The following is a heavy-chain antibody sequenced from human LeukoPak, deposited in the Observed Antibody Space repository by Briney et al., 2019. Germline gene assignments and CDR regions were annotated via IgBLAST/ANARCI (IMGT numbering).Heavy chain of an antibody. V-gene: IGHV3-7*05. D-gene: IGHD3-10*01. Sequence: GGSLRLSCVASGFTFSTSWMNWVRQAPGKGLEWVANIKGDGSVQSYVDSVKGRFTISRDNAKNSLFLEMNSLRADDTAVYFCARDQNDLLLGLDYWGQGTLVSVSS. CDR1: GFTFSTSW. CDR3: ARDQNDLLLGLDY. J-gene: IGHJ4*02. CDR2: IKGDGSVQ.